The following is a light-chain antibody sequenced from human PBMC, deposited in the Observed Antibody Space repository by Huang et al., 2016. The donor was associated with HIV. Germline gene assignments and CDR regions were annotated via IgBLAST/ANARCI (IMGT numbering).Light chain of an antibody. CDR3: QQRSNWYT. J-gene: IGKJ2*01. V-gene: IGKV3-11*01. CDR2: DAS. CDR1: QSVNSY. Sequence: EIVLTQSPGTLSLSPGERATLSCRASQSVNSYLAWYQQKPGQAPRLLIYDASNRATGIPARCSGSGSGTDFTLTISSLEPEDFAVYYCQQRSNWYTFGQGTKLEIK.